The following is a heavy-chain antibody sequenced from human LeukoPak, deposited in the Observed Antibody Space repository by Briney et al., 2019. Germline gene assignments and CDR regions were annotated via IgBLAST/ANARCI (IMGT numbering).Heavy chain of an antibody. CDR3: ARGPYGSDY. Sequence: PSETLSLTRTVSGGSISSYYWNWIRQPPGKGLEWIGYIYYSGSTSYNPSLKSRVTISVDTSKNQFSLKLSSVTAADTAVYYCARGPYGSDYWGRGTLVTVSS. CDR1: GGSISSYY. V-gene: IGHV4-59*01. J-gene: IGHJ4*02. CDR2: IYYSGST. D-gene: IGHD3-10*01.